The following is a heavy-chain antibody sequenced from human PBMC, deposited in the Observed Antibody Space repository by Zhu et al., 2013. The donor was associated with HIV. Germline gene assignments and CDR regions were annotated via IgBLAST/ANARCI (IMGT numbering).Heavy chain of an antibody. Sequence: QVQLVQSGAEVKKPGASVKVSCKASGYTFSSYYMHWVRQAPGQGLEWMGIINPSGSATTYAQRFQGRLTLTRDTSTTTVYMEQSSLRSEDTAVYYCATGVFTHAFDLWGQGTMVIVSS. CDR1: GYTFSSYY. CDR3: ATGVFTHAFDL. J-gene: IGHJ3*01. D-gene: IGHD3-10*01. V-gene: IGHV1-46*01. CDR2: INPSGSAT.